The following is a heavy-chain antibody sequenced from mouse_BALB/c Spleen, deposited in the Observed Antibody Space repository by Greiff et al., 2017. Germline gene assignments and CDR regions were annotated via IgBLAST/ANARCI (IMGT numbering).Heavy chain of an antibody. CDR1: GDSITSGY. J-gene: IGHJ4*01. D-gene: IGHD1-1*01. Sequence: EVKVEESGPSLVKPSQTLSLTCSVTGDSITSGYWNWIRKFPGNKLEYMGYISYSGSTYYNPSLKSRISITRDTSKNQYYLQLNSVTTEDTATYYCARYFITTVVADAMDYWGQGTSVTVSS. CDR3: ARYFITTVVADAMDY. CDR2: ISYSGST. V-gene: IGHV3-8*02.